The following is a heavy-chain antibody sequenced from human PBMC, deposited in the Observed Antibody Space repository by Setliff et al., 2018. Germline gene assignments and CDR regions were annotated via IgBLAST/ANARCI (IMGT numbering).Heavy chain of an antibody. J-gene: IGHJ5*02. CDR2: VDPTDSYA. D-gene: IGHD2-2*01. V-gene: IGHV5-10-1*01. Sequence: LGESLKISCKGSGYRFIDYWISWVRQTPGRGLEWMGKVDPTDSYATYSPSLQGHVTISADTSINTVYLEWSNLKASDSGIYYCARPIESSRWHPFDLWGQGTLVTVSS. CDR1: GYRFIDYW. CDR3: ARPIESSRWHPFDL.